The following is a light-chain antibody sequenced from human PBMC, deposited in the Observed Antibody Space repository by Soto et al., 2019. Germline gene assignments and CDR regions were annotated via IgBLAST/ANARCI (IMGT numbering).Light chain of an antibody. Sequence: QAVVTHEPSLTVSPGGTVTLTCASSTGAVTSGHYPYWFQQKPGQAPRTLIYETSTKQSWTPARFSGSLLGGKAVLTLSGAHPEDEAEYYCLLSYPTNRVFGAGTKLTVL. V-gene: IGLV7-46*01. CDR3: LLSYPTNRV. CDR1: TGAVTSGHY. CDR2: ETS. J-gene: IGLJ2*01.